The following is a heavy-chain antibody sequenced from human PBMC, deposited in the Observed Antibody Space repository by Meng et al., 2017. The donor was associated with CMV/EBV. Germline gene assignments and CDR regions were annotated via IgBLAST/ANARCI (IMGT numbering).Heavy chain of an antibody. Sequence: SETLSLTCTVSGGSISSSSYYWGWIRQPPGKGLEWIGSIYYSGSTYYNPSLKSRVTISVDTSKNQFSLKLSSVTAADTAVYYCARGIIAAAASSVDYYYYGMDVWGQGTTATISS. CDR1: GGSISSSSYY. CDR2: IYYSGST. V-gene: IGHV4-39*07. J-gene: IGHJ6*02. D-gene: IGHD6-13*01. CDR3: ARGIIAAAASSVDYYYYGMDV.